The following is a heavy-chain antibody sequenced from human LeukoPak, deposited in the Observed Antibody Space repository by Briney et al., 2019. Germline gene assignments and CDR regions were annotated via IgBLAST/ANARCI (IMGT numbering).Heavy chain of an antibody. V-gene: IGHV4-34*01. CDR2: INHSGST. Sequence: SEALSLTCTVSGGSISSYYWSWIRQPPGKGLEWIGEINHSGSTNYNPSLKSRVTISVDTSKNQFSLKLSSVTAADTAVYYCARVVAVAGTFPDSWGQGTLVTVSS. CDR1: GGSISSYY. J-gene: IGHJ4*02. CDR3: ARVVAVAGTFPDS. D-gene: IGHD6-19*01.